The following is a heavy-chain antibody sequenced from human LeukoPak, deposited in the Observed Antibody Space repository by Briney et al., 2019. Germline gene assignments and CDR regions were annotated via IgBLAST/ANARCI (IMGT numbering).Heavy chain of an antibody. J-gene: IGHJ4*02. CDR3: ARDRGYDFWSGYSSLDY. CDR2: IYYSGST. Sequence: PSETLSLTCTVSGGSISSSSYYWGWIRQPPGKGLEWIGSIYYSGSTYYNPSLKSRVTISVDTSKNQFSLKLSPVTAADTAVYYCARDRGYDFWSGYSSLDYWGQGTLVTVSS. V-gene: IGHV4-39*07. D-gene: IGHD3-3*01. CDR1: GGSISSSSYY.